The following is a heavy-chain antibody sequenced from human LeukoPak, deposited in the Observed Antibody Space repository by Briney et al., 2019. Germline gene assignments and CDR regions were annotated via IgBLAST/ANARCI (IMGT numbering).Heavy chain of an antibody. CDR2: IYYSGRT. Sequence: PSQTLSLTCTVSGGSISSGGYYWSWIRQHPGKGLEWIGYIYYSGRTYYNPSLKSRVTISVDTSKNQFSLKLSSVTAADTAVYYCATTNPGRDYYDSSGYYYYWGQGTLVTVSS. CDR3: ATTNPGRDYYDSSGYYYY. D-gene: IGHD3-22*01. CDR1: GGSISSGGYY. V-gene: IGHV4-31*03. J-gene: IGHJ4*02.